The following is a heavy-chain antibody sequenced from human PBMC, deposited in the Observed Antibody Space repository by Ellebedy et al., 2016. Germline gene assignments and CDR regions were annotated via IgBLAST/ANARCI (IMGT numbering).Heavy chain of an antibody. CDR1: GGIFSSYA. V-gene: IGHV1-69*13. CDR2: IIPIFGTA. J-gene: IGHJ6*03. D-gene: IGHD6-6*01. CDR3: ARDERIAAQPYYMDV. Sequence: SVKVSCXASGGIFSSYAISWVRQAPGQGLEWMGGIIPIFGTANYAQKFQGRATITADESTSTAYMELSSLRSEDTAVYYCARDERIAAQPYYMDVWGKGTTVTVSS.